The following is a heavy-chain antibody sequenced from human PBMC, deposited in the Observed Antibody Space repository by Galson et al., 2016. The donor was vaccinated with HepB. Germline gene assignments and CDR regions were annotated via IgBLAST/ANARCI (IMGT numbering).Heavy chain of an antibody. CDR2: ISDGSAYI. Sequence: SLRLSCAASGFTFSSYSMNWVRQSPGKGLEWVSFISDGSAYINYADSLKGRFTISRDNVKNSLYLQMNSLRAEDTAVYYCARVGNGDDGGYYNYYGMDVWGQGTSVTVSS. D-gene: IGHD2-21*02. V-gene: IGHV3-21*01. CDR3: ARVGNGDDGGYYNYYGMDV. CDR1: GFTFSSYS. J-gene: IGHJ6*02.